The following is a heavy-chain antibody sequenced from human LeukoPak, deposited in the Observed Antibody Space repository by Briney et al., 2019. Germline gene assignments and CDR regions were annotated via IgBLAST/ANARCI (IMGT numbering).Heavy chain of an antibody. CDR3: ARDKVPGDY. CDR1: GGSITSYY. V-gene: IGHV4-59*01. J-gene: IGHJ4*02. CDR2: IHYSGST. Sequence: SETLSLTCAVSGGSITSYYWNWIRQPPGKELEWIGYIHYSGSTDYNPSLKSRVTISVDTSKNQFSLNLRSVTAADTAVYYCARDKVPGDYWGQGTLVTVSS.